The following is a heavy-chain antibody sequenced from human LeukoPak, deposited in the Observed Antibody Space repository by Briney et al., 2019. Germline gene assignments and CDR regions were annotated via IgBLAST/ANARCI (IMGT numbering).Heavy chain of an antibody. CDR2: IWYDGSNK. V-gene: IGHV3-30*02. CDR1: GFTFNNYD. CDR3: ARGDWGMYYFDY. J-gene: IGHJ4*02. Sequence: GGSLRLPCATSGFTFNNYDMHWVRQAPGKGLDWVAFIWYDGSNKYHTDSVKGRFTISRDTSKNTVYLQMNSLRVEDTAVYYCARGDWGMYYFDYWGQGTLVTVSS. D-gene: IGHD7-27*01.